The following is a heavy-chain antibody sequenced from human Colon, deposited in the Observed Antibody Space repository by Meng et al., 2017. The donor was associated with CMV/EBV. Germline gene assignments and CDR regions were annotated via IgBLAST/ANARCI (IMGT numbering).Heavy chain of an antibody. CDR2: MSHSGAS. D-gene: IGHD6-19*01. Sequence: LPCAVSGASISDGYWWARVRQPPGKGLEWIGEMSHSGASNYTPSLKSRVTMSVDKSKNQFSLNLFSVTAADTAVYFCASSSGWWRIDSWGQGALVTVSS. CDR1: GASISDGYW. V-gene: IGHV4-4*01. J-gene: IGHJ4*02. CDR3: ASSSGWWRIDS.